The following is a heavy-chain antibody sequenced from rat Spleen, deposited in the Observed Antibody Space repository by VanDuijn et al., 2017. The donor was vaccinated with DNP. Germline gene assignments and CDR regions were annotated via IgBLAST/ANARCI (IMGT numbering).Heavy chain of an antibody. CDR2: ISTGGGNT. CDR1: GFTFSNYY. J-gene: IGHJ3*01. CDR3: ARHDGSTDWFAY. D-gene: IGHD1-12*02. V-gene: IGHV5-25*01. Sequence: EVQLVESGGGLVQPGRSMRLSCAASGFTFSNYYMAWVRQAPTQGLEWVASISTGGGNTYYRDSVKGRFTISRDNTKSTLYLQMDSLRSEDTATYYCARHDGSTDWFAYWGQGTLVTVSS.